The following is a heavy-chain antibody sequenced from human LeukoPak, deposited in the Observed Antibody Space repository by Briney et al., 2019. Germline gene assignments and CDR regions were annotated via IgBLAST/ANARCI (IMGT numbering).Heavy chain of an antibody. V-gene: IGHV4-39*07. J-gene: IGHJ4*02. Sequence: SETLSLTCTVSGGSISSSSYYWGWIRQPPGTGLEWIGTIYSSGTPYYNPSLKSRVTISVDTSKNQFSLKLSSVTAADTAVYYCARGGYSLDYWGQGTLVTVSS. CDR3: ARGGYSLDY. CDR2: IYSSGTP. CDR1: GGSISSSSYY. D-gene: IGHD5-18*01.